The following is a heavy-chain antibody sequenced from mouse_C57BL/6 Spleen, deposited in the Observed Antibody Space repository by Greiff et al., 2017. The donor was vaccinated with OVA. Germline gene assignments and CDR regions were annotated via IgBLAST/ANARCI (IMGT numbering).Heavy chain of an antibody. Sequence: QVHVKQSGAELVRPGTSVKVSCKASGYAFTNYLIEWVKQRPGQGLEWIGVINPGSGGTNYNEKFKGKATLTADKSSSTAYMQLSSLTSEDSAVYFCARGDGYYQAWFAYWGQGTLVTVSA. CDR3: ARGDGYYQAWFAY. J-gene: IGHJ3*01. V-gene: IGHV1-54*01. CDR1: GYAFTNYL. D-gene: IGHD2-3*01. CDR2: INPGSGGT.